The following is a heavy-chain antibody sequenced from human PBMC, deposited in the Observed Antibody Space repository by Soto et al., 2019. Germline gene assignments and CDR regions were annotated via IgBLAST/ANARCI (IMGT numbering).Heavy chain of an antibody. D-gene: IGHD3-16*01. V-gene: IGHV1-8*01. Sequence: ASVKVSCKASGYTFTSYDINWVRQATGQGLEWMGWMNPNSGNTGYAQKFQGRVTMTRNTSISTAYMELSSLRSEDTAVYYCARARGTHFGMDVWGQGTTVTVSS. CDR1: GYTFTSYD. CDR2: MNPNSGNT. CDR3: ARARGTHFGMDV. J-gene: IGHJ6*02.